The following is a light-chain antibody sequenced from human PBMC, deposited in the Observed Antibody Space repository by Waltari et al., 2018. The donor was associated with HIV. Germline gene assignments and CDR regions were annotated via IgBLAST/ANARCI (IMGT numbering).Light chain of an antibody. Sequence: QSVLTQPPSASGTPGQRVTISCSVRSSNIGSNYVYWYQQLLGTTPKLLIYRNNQRPSGVPDRFGGSKSGTSASLAISGLRSEDEADYYCATWDGRLSGVVFGGGTKLTVL. CDR2: RNN. CDR3: ATWDGRLSGVV. CDR1: SSNIGSNY. J-gene: IGLJ2*01. V-gene: IGLV1-47*01.